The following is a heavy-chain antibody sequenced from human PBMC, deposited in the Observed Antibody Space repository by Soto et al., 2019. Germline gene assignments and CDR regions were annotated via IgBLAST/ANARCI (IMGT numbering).Heavy chain of an antibody. Sequence: QVQLVESGGGLVKPGGSLRLSCAASGFTFSDYYMSWIRQAPGKGLEWVSYISSSSSYTNYADSVKGRFTISRDNAKNSLYLQMNSLRAEDSAVYYCARDRGSCSGGSCYHDAFDIWGQGIMVTVSS. CDR2: ISSSSSYT. V-gene: IGHV3-11*06. CDR1: GFTFSDYY. D-gene: IGHD2-15*01. CDR3: ARDRGSCSGGSCYHDAFDI. J-gene: IGHJ3*02.